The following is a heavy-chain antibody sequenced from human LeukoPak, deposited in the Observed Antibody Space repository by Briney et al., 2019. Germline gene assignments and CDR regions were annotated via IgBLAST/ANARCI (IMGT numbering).Heavy chain of an antibody. CDR1: DGPISSSNYY. CDR2: IYYGGTT. D-gene: IGHD6-19*01. CDR3: ARRGLAVAAH. J-gene: IGHJ4*02. V-gene: IGHV4-39*01. Sequence: PSETLTLTCTVPDGPISSSNYYWARIRHPPGKGLEWIGSIYYGGTTYYSPSLKSRVTISADSSKNQFSLRLTSVTAADTAVYYCARRGLAVAAHWGKGPLVTVSP.